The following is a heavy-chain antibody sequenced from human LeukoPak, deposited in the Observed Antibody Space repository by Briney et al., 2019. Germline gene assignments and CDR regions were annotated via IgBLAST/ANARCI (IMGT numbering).Heavy chain of an antibody. J-gene: IGHJ2*01. V-gene: IGHV3-66*01. D-gene: IGHD6-13*01. CDR3: AREGLSSSWDNWYFDL. Sequence: PGGSLRLSCAASGFTVSSNYMSWVRQAPGKGLEWVSVIYSGGSTYHADSVKGRFTISRDNSKNTLYLQMNSLRGEDTAVYYCAREGLSSSWDNWYFDLWGRGTLVTVSS. CDR1: GFTVSSNY. CDR2: IYSGGST.